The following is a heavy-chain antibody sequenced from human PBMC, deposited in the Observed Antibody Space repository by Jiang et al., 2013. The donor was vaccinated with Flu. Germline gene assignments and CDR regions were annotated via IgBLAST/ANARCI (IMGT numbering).Heavy chain of an antibody. CDR2: IYYSGST. Sequence: GLVKPSETLSLTCTVSGGSISSSSYYWGWIRQPPGKGLEWIGSIYYSGSTYYNPSLKSRVTISVDTSKNQFSLKLSSVTAADTAVYYCARSPIKRGYSYGLKGTFDYWGQGTLVTVSS. CDR1: GGSISSSSYY. CDR3: ARSPIKRGYSYGLKGTFDY. D-gene: IGHD5-18*01. V-gene: IGHV4-39*01. J-gene: IGHJ4*02.